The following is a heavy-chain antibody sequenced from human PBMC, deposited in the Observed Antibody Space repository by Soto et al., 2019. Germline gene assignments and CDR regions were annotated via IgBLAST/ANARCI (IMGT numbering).Heavy chain of an antibody. V-gene: IGHV2-5*02. CDR1: GFSLSTRGVA. J-gene: IGHJ4*02. D-gene: IGHD5-12*01. CDR3: SHRPRGYAYYFDS. CDR2: IYWDEDK. Sequence: QITLKESGPTLVKPTQTLTLTCTFSGFSLSTRGVAVGWFRQPPGKALEWLALIYWDEDKWYSPSLKSRLTITDDTSKNPVVLTMTTMNPVDTARYYYSHRPRGYAYYFDSWGQGTLVTVSS.